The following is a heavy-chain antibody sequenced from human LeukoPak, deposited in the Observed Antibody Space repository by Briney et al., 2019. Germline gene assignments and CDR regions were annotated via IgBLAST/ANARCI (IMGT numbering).Heavy chain of an antibody. D-gene: IGHD3-16*01. CDR2: IYTSGST. J-gene: IGHJ6*03. Sequence: TLSLTCTVSGGSISSGSYYWSWIRQPAGKGLEWIGRIYTSGSTNYNPSLKSRVTISVDTSKNQFSLKLSSVTAADTAVYYCARGGGNYYMDVWDKGTTVTVSS. CDR3: ARGGGNYYMDV. V-gene: IGHV4-61*02. CDR1: GGSISSGSYY.